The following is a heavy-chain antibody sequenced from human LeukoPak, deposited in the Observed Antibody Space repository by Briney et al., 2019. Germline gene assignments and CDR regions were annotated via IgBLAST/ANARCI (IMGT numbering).Heavy chain of an antibody. J-gene: IGHJ4*02. CDR3: ARGYYYDSSGYYSLLFDY. Sequence: PGGSLRLSCAASGFTFSSYAMHWVRQAPGKGLEWVAVISYDGSNKYYADSVKGRFTISRDNSKNTLYLQMNSLRAEDTAVYYCARGYYYDSSGYYSLLFDYWGQGTLVTVSS. CDR2: ISYDGSNK. V-gene: IGHV3-30*04. D-gene: IGHD3-22*01. CDR1: GFTFSSYA.